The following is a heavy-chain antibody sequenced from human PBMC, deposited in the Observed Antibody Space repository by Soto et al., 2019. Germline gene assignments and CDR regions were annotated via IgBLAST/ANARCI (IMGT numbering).Heavy chain of an antibody. CDR1: GFTFDDYA. CDR2: ISWNSGSI. J-gene: IGHJ4*02. D-gene: IGHD3-9*01. V-gene: IGHV3-9*01. Sequence: GGSLRLSCAASGFTFDDYAMHWVRQAPGKGLEWVSGISWNSGSIGYADSVKGRFTISRDNAKNSLYLQMNSLRAEDTALYYCAKLAAGLSHFDYWGQGTLVTVSS. CDR3: AKLAAGLSHFDY.